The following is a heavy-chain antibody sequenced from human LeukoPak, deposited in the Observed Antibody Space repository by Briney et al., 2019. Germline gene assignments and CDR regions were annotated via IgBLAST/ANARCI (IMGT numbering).Heavy chain of an antibody. J-gene: IGHJ5*02. CDR2: ISAYNGNT. CDR3: ARGAAGKGNWFDP. CDR1: GYTFASYG. D-gene: IGHD6-13*01. Sequence: ASVKVSCKASGYTFASYGITWVRQAPGQGLEWMGWISAYNGNTSYAQKLQGRVTMTTDTSTSTAYMELRSLRSDDTAIYYCARGAAGKGNWFDPWGQGTLVTVSS. V-gene: IGHV1-18*01.